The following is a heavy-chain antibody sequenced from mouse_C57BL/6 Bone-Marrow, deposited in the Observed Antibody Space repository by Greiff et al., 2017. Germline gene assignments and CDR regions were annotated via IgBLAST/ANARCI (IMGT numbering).Heavy chain of an antibody. V-gene: IGHV1-4*01. CDR1: GYTFTSYT. CDR3: ARYYYNAMDY. D-gene: IGHD2-12*01. Sequence: QVQLQQSGAELARPGASVKMSCKASGYTFTSYTMHWVKQRPGQGLEWIGYINPSSGYTKYNQKFKDKATLTADKSSSTAYMQLSSLTSEDSAVYYGARYYYNAMDYWGQGTSVTVSS. J-gene: IGHJ4*01. CDR2: INPSSGYT.